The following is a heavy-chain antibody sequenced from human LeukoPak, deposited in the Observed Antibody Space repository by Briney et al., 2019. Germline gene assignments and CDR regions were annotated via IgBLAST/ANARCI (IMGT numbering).Heavy chain of an antibody. Sequence: ASVKVSCKASGYTFTDFYIHWVQQAPGQGLEWMGRINPNSGGTNYAQKFQGRVTMTRDTSISTAYMELSRLRSDDTAVYYCARPARETEADYWGQGTLVTVSS. V-gene: IGHV1-2*06. CDR2: INPNSGGT. CDR1: GYTFTDFY. J-gene: IGHJ4*02. CDR3: ARPARETEADY.